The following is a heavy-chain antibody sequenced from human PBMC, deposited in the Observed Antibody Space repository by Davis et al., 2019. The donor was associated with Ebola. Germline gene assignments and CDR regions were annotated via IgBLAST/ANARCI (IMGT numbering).Heavy chain of an antibody. CDR1: GYTFTGYY. J-gene: IGHJ4*02. D-gene: IGHD3-22*01. V-gene: IGHV1-2*02. CDR2: INPNSGGT. CDR3: ARGTWDGYYYFDY. Sequence: ASVKVSCKASGYTFTGYYMHWVRQAPGQGLEWMGWINPNSGGTNYAQKFQGRVTMTRDTSISTAYMELSRLRSDDTAVYYCARGTWDGYYYFDYWGQGTLVTVSS.